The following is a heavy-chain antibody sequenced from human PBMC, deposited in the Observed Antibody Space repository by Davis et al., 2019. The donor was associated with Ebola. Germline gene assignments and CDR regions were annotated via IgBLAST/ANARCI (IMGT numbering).Heavy chain of an antibody. CDR2: IYPGDSDT. CDR1: GNYFTSYW. D-gene: IGHD6-19*01. J-gene: IGHJ4*02. CDR3: ARLAGYSSGWDY. V-gene: IGHV5-51*01. Sequence: GESLKISCHVSGNYFTSYWIGWVRQMPGKGLEWMGIIYPGDSDTRYCPSFQGQVTISADKSISTVYLQWNSLKASDTAMYYCARLAGYSSGWDYWGQGTLVTVSS.